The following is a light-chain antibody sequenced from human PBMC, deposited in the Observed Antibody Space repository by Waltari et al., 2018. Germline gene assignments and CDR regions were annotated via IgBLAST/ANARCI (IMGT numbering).Light chain of an antibody. CDR1: SPNIGKNY. Sequence: QSVLTQPPSVSAASGPKATIACPGSSPNIGKNYVSWYQQFPGTAPKLLIYEDDKRPSGIPGRFSGSKSGTSATLDIHGLQTGDEADYYCGTWDSSMSVGVLGGGTKVTVL. CDR2: EDD. J-gene: IGLJ2*01. V-gene: IGLV1-51*01. CDR3: GTWDSSMSVGV.